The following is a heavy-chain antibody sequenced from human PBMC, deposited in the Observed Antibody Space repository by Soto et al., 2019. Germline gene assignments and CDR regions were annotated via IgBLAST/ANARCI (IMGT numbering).Heavy chain of an antibody. Sequence: GGSLRLSCAASGFTFSSYAMSWVRQAPGKGLEWVSAISGSGGSTYYADSVKGRFTISRDNSKNTLYLQMNSLRAEDTAVYYCAKVHYYGSGNYYDPYYMDVWGKGTTVTVSS. CDR1: GFTFSSYA. CDR3: AKVHYYGSGNYYDPYYMDV. D-gene: IGHD3-10*01. V-gene: IGHV3-23*01. J-gene: IGHJ6*03. CDR2: ISGSGGST.